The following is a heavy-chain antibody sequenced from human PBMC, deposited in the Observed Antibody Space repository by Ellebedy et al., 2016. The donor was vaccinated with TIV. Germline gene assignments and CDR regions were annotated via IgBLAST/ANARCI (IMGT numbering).Heavy chain of an antibody. J-gene: IGHJ4*02. CDR3: ARVRYGGYVAY. CDR2: ISSSSSYI. CDR1: GFTFSSYS. V-gene: IGHV3-21*01. Sequence: GESLKISXAASGFTFSSYSMNWVRQVPGKGLEWVSSISSSSSYIYYADSVKGRFTISRDNAKNSLYLQMNSLRAEDTAVYYCARVRYGGYVAYWGQGTLVTVSS. D-gene: IGHD1-26*01.